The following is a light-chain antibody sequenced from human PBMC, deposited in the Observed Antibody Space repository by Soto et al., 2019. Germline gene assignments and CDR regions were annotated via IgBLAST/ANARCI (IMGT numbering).Light chain of an antibody. CDR1: QSVSSSY. J-gene: IGKJ3*01. V-gene: IGKV3-20*01. CDR3: QQYGSSPGFT. CDR2: GAS. Sequence: EIVLTQSPGTLSLSQGERATLSCRASQSVSSSYLAWYQQKPGQAPRLLIYGASSRSTGIPDRFSGSGSGTDFTLTISRLEPEDVAVYYCQQYGSSPGFTFGPGTKVDIK.